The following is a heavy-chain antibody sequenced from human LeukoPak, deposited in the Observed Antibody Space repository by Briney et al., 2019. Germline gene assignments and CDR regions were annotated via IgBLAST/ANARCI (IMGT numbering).Heavy chain of an antibody. D-gene: IGHD4-17*01. Sequence: GASVKVSCKASGYTFTGYYIHWVRQAPGQGLEWMGWINPNSGGTNSAQKFQGRVTMTRDTSISTAYMELSTLRSDDTAVYYCATKQYGDYTLGDYWGQGTLVTVSS. J-gene: IGHJ4*02. CDR3: ATKQYGDYTLGDY. V-gene: IGHV1-2*02. CDR1: GYTFTGYY. CDR2: INPNSGGT.